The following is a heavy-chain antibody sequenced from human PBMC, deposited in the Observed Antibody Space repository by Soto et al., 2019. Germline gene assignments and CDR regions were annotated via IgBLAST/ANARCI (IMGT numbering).Heavy chain of an antibody. CDR3: AGDPFYYASGF. Sequence: QVQLVESGGGLVEPGGSLRLSCAASGFKFGDHYMTWIRQAPGKGLEWVSKISGDGSTQYYADSVRGRFTVSRDNAKNSLSLQMNSLRADDTALYYCAGDPFYYASGFWGQGTLVTVSS. D-gene: IGHD3-16*01. J-gene: IGHJ4*02. V-gene: IGHV3-11*01. CDR2: ISGDGSTQ. CDR1: GFKFGDHY.